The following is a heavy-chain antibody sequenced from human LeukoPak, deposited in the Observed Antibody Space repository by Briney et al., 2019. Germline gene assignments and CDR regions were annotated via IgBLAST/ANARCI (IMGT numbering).Heavy chain of an antibody. D-gene: IGHD6-19*01. Sequence: GGSLRLSCAASGFSFRTYWMSWVRQAPGKGLEWVANIKEDGSEKNYVDSVKGRFTISRDNAKNSLYLQMNSLRAEDTAVYYCGRSVAGIDYWGQGTLVTVSS. CDR3: GRSVAGIDY. J-gene: IGHJ4*02. CDR2: IKEDGSEK. CDR1: GFSFRTYW. V-gene: IGHV3-7*01.